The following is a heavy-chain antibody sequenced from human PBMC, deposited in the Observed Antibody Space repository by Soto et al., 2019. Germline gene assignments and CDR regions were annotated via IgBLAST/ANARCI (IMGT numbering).Heavy chain of an antibody. D-gene: IGHD6-13*01. CDR3: AREAHSSSWYSPYYYYGMDV. V-gene: IGHV1-2*04. CDR1: GYTFTGYY. CDR2: INPNSGGT. J-gene: IGHJ6*02. Sequence: ASVKVSCKASGYTFTGYYMHWVRQAPGQGLEWMGWINPNSGGTNYAQKFQGWVTMTRDTSISTAYMELSRLRSDDTAVYYCAREAHSSSWYSPYYYYGMDVWGQGTTVTVSS.